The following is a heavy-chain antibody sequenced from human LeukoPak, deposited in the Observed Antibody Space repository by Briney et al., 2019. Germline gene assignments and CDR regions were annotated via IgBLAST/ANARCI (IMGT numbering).Heavy chain of an antibody. V-gene: IGHV3-23*01. CDR2: ISGSGGST. D-gene: IGHD3-10*01. J-gene: IGHJ4*02. CDR1: GFTFSSYA. CDR3: AKDKGYYYGSGSPLYFDY. Sequence: GGSLRLSCAASGFTFSSYAMSWVRQAPGKGLEWVSVISGSGGSTYYADSVKGRFTISRDNSKNTLYLQMNSLRAEDTAVYYCAKDKGYYYGSGSPLYFDYWGQGTLVTVSS.